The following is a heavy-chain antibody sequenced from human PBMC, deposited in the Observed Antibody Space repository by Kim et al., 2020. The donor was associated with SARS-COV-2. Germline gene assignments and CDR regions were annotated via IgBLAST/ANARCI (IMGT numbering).Heavy chain of an antibody. Sequence: ASVKVSCKVSGYTLTELSMHWVRQAPGKGLEWMGGFDPEDGETIYAQKFQGRVTMTEDTSTDTAYMELSSLRSEDTAVYYCATAPTFLSAYGMDVWGQGTTVTVSS. CDR1: GYTLTELS. CDR3: ATAPTFLSAYGMDV. J-gene: IGHJ6*02. CDR2: FDPEDGET. V-gene: IGHV1-24*01.